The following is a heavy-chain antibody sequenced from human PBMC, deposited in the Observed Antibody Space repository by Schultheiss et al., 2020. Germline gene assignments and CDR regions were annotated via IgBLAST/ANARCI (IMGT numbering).Heavy chain of an antibody. V-gene: IGHV4-31*03. Sequence: SQTLSLTCTVSGGSISSGGYYWSWIRQHPGKGLEWIGYIYYSGSTYYNPSLKSRVTISVDTSKNQFSLKLSSVTAADTAVYYCARSRTRWTGTHFDYWGQGTLVTVSS. CDR2: IYYSGST. CDR1: GGSISSGGYY. J-gene: IGHJ4*02. D-gene: IGHD1-1*01. CDR3: ARSRTRWTGTHFDY.